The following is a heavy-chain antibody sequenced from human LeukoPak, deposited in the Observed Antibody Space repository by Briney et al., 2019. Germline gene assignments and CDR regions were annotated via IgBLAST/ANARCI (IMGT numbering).Heavy chain of an antibody. Sequence: ASVKVSCKASGYTFTGYDMHWVRQAPGQQLEGMGWINPNSGGANYAQKFKRRVPMTRTASINTAYMEQSRLRSDDTAVYYCATSRVVVITILDYWGQGTQVTDSP. CDR2: INPNSGGA. V-gene: IGHV1-2*02. CDR1: GYTFTGYD. CDR3: ATSRVVVITILDY. D-gene: IGHD3-22*01. J-gene: IGHJ4*02.